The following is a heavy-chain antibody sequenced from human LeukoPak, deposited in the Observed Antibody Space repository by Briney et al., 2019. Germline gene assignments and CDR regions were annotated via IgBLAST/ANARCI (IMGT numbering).Heavy chain of an antibody. CDR2: INHSGST. CDR3: ARGLLTDTAMVQYYWFDP. CDR1: GGSLSGYY. J-gene: IGHJ5*02. D-gene: IGHD5-18*01. Sequence: SETLSLTCAVYGGSLSGYYWSWIRQPPGKGLEWIGEINHSGSTNYNPSLKSRVTISVDTSKNQFSLKLSSVTAADTAVYYCARGLLTDTAMVQYYWFDPWGQGTLVTVSS. V-gene: IGHV4-34*01.